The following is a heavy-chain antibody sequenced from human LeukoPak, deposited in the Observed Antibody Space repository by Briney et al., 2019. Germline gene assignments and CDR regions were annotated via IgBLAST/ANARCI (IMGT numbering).Heavy chain of an antibody. CDR2: INDNGGRT. J-gene: IGHJ3*02. D-gene: IGHD6-13*01. CDR1: GFTFSSYA. Sequence: PGGSLRLSCAASGFTFSSYAMNWVRQAPGKGLEWVSGINDNGGRTYYADSVKGRFTISRDNAKNTLSLQMNSLRAEDTAVYYCTRQQLDAFDIWGPGTMVTVSS. CDR3: TRQQLDAFDI. V-gene: IGHV3-23*01.